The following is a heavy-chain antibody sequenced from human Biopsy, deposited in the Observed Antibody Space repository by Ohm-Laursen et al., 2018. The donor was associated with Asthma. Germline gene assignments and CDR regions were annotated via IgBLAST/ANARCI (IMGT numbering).Heavy chain of an antibody. D-gene: IGHD3-3*02. CDR2: ISFDGSTK. Sequence: SLRLSCAASGFTFSIYDIHWVRQAPGKGLEWVALISFDGSTKYFADSVKGRFTISRDNAKNSLYLQMNSLRAEDTAVYYCARTFHFWSPYHAEHYQLWGQGTLVTVSS. CDR3: ARTFHFWSPYHAEHYQL. CDR1: GFTFSIYD. V-gene: IGHV3-30*03. J-gene: IGHJ1*01.